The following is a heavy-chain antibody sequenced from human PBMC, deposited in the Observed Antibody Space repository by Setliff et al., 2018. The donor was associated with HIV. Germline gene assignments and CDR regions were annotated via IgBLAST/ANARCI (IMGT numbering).Heavy chain of an antibody. CDR2: IYTSGST. D-gene: IGHD3-22*01. Sequence: SETLSLTCTVSGGSISSGGYYWSWIRQPAGKGLEWIGHIYTSGSTNYNPSLKSRVTISVDTSKNQFSLKLSSVTAADTAVYYCAREGDWDSSGYYRYYYYMDVWGKGTTVTVSS. CDR3: AREGDWDSSGYYRYYYYMDV. CDR1: GGSISSGGYY. V-gene: IGHV4-61*09. J-gene: IGHJ6*03.